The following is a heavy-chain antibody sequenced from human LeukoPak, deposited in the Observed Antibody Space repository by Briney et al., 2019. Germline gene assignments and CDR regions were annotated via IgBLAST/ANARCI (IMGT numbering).Heavy chain of an antibody. Sequence: ASVKVSCKASGYTFTGYYMHWVRQAPGQGLEWMGWINTNTGNPTYAQGFTGRFVFSLDTSVSTAYLQISSLKAEDTAVYYCARGYYYDSSGYAFDIWGQGTMVTVSS. D-gene: IGHD3-22*01. V-gene: IGHV7-4-1*02. J-gene: IGHJ3*02. CDR1: GYTFTGYY. CDR3: ARGYYYDSSGYAFDI. CDR2: INTNTGNP.